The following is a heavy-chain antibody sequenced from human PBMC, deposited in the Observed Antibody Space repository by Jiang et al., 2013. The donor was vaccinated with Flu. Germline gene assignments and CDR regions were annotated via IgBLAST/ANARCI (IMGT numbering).Heavy chain of an antibody. V-gene: IGHV1-69*01. D-gene: IGHD3-22*01. CDR3: ARARITMIVVVISDAFDI. CDR2: IIPIFGTA. Sequence: VKKPGSSVKVSCKASGGTFSSYAISWVRQAPGQGLEWMGGIIPIFGTANYAQKFQGRVTITADESTSTAYMELSSLRSEDTAVYYCARARITMIVVVISDAFDIWGQGTMVTVSS. CDR1: GGTFSSYA. J-gene: IGHJ3*02.